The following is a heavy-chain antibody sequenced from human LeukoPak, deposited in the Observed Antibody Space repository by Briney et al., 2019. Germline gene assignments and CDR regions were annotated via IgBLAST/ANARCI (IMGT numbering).Heavy chain of an antibody. CDR1: LDSTTSNF. Sequence: SDTLSLTCTVSLDSTTSNFWSWVRQPPGKGLEWIGEIHRSGSPNYNPSLQSRVTISIDRSRNQIVLELSSVTAADTAVYYCAREYYYDSSGYYPPHAFDIWGQGTMVTVSS. V-gene: IGHV4-4*02. CDR3: AREYYYDSSGYYPPHAFDI. J-gene: IGHJ3*02. CDR2: IHRSGSP. D-gene: IGHD3-22*01.